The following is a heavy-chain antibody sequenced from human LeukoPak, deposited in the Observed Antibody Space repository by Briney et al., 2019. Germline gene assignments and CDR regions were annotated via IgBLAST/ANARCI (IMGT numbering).Heavy chain of an antibody. CDR3: AKLYGDAATSDY. CDR2: IRYDGSNK. D-gene: IGHD4-17*01. J-gene: IGHJ4*02. V-gene: IGHV3-30*02. CDR1: GFTFDDYD. Sequence: GGSLRLSCAASGFTFDDYDMHWVRQAPGKGLEWVAFIRYDGSNKYYADSVKGRFTISRDNSKNTLYLQMNGLRAEDTAVYYCAKLYGDAATSDYWGQGTLVTVSS.